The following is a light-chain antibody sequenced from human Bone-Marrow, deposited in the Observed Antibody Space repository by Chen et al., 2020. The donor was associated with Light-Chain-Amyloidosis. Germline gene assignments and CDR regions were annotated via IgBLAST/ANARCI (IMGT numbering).Light chain of an antibody. CDR2: DDS. Sequence: YVLTPLSSVSVAPGQSATTSCGGNNIGSTSVPWYHLTPGQAPLLVVYDDSDRPSWIPVRLSGSNSGNTATLTISRVEAGDEADYYCQVWDRNSDRPVFGGGTKLTVL. CDR3: QVWDRNSDRPV. V-gene: IGLV3-21*02. CDR1: NIGSTS. J-gene: IGLJ3*02.